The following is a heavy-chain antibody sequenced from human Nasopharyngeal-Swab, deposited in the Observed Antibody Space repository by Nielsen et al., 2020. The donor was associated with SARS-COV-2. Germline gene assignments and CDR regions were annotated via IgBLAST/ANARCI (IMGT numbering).Heavy chain of an antibody. J-gene: IGHJ6*03. CDR2: MNSDGSST. CDR1: GFTFSWHW. D-gene: IGHD1-1*01. Sequence: GGSLRLSCAASGFTFSWHWMHWVRPAPGKGLVWVSRMNSDGSSTTYADSVKGRFTISRDNAKNSLYLQMNSLRAEDTAVYYCARDRTNDYYYYMDVWGKGTTVTVSS. V-gene: IGHV3-74*01. CDR3: ARDRTNDYYYYMDV.